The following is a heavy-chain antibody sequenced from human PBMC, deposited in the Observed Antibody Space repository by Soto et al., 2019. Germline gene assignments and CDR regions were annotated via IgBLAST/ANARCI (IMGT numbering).Heavy chain of an antibody. CDR2: IYYSGST. V-gene: IGHV4-31*03. D-gene: IGHD2-21*02. J-gene: IGHJ3*02. Sequence: QVQLQESGPGLVKPSQTLSLTCTVSGGSISSGGYYWSWIRQHPGKGLEWIGYIYYSGSTYYNPSLKSRVTISVDTSKNQFSLKLSSVTAADTAVYYCARSSSGGTVVTPHAFDIWGQGTMVTVSS. CDR1: GGSISSGGYY. CDR3: ARSSSGGTVVTPHAFDI.